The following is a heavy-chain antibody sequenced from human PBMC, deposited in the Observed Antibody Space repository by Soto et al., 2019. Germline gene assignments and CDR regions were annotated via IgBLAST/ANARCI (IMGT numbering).Heavy chain of an antibody. J-gene: IGHJ5*02. Sequence: EVQLVESGGGLVQSGGSLRLSCAASGFTFSDYSMNWVRQAPGKGLEWVSYISRSSGHVYYADSVKGRFTISRDNAKNSVYLQMNSLRAEDTAVYYCAKGLLGGNWFDPWGQGTLVTVSS. CDR2: ISRSSGHV. V-gene: IGHV3-48*01. CDR3: AKGLLGGNWFDP. D-gene: IGHD1-26*01. CDR1: GFTFSDYS.